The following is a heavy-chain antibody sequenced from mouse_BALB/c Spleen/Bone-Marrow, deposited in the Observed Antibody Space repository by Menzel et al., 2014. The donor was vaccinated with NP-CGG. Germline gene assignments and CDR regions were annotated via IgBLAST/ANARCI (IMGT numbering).Heavy chain of an antibody. CDR3: ARDYDYFFDY. Sequence: VQLKQSGAELVKPGASVKLSCIASGFNIKDTYMHWVKQRPEQGLEWIGWIDPANGNTKYDPNFQGKATITADTSSNTAYLQLSSLTSEDTAVYYCARDYDYFFDYWGQGTTLTVSS. D-gene: IGHD2-4*01. V-gene: IGHV14-3*02. CDR2: IDPANGNT. J-gene: IGHJ2*01. CDR1: GFNIKDTY.